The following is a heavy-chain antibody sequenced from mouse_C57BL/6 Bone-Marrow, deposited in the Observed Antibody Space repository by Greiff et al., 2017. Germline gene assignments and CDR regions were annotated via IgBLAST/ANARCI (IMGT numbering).Heavy chain of an antibody. CDR3: ARRDYDEGCAY. J-gene: IGHJ3*01. CDR2: ISNLAYSI. D-gene: IGHD2-4*01. CDR1: GFTFSDYG. Sequence: VQLQQSGGGLVQPGGSLKLSCAASGFTFSDYGMAWVRQAPRKGPEWVAFISNLAYSIYYADTVTGRFTISRENAKNTLYLEMSSLRSEDTAMXYCARRDYDEGCAYWGQGTLVTVSA. V-gene: IGHV5-15*01.